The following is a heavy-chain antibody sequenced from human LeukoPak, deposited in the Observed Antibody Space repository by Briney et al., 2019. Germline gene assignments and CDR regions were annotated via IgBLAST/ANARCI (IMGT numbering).Heavy chain of an antibody. Sequence: PGGSLRLSCAASGFTLSTYSMNWVRQAPGKGLEWVSYISSSSNTIYYADSVKGRFAISRDNAKNSLYLQMNSLRHEDTAVYYCAREWDDDDPFDYWGQGTLVTVSS. CDR2: ISSSSNTI. V-gene: IGHV3-48*02. CDR1: GFTLSTYS. J-gene: IGHJ4*02. CDR3: AREWDDDDPFDY. D-gene: IGHD1-1*01.